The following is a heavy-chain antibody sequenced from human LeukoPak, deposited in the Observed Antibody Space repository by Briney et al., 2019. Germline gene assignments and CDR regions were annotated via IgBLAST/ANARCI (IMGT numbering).Heavy chain of an antibody. CDR2: IGGSGATT. Sequence: GGSLRLSCAASGFSFSAYGMNWVRQSPGKGLEWVSAIGGSGATTYYADSVRGRFTISRDNSKNTLYLQMSSLRAEDTAVYYCAKIRVDQSATGYWGQGTLVTVSS. V-gene: IGHV3-23*01. CDR1: GFSFSAYG. CDR3: AKIRVDQSATGY. D-gene: IGHD2-15*01. J-gene: IGHJ4*02.